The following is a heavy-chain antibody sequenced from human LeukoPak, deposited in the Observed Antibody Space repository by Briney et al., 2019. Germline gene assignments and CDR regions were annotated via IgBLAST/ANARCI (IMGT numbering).Heavy chain of an antibody. Sequence: GGSLRLSCAASGFTFSSYAMSWVRQAPGKGLEWVSAISGSGGSTYYADSVKDRFTISRDNSKNTLYLQMNSLRAEDTAVYYCARVNRYNWFDPWGQGTLVTVSS. J-gene: IGHJ5*02. CDR2: ISGSGGST. CDR3: ARVNRYNWFDP. V-gene: IGHV3-23*01. D-gene: IGHD3-22*01. CDR1: GFTFSSYA.